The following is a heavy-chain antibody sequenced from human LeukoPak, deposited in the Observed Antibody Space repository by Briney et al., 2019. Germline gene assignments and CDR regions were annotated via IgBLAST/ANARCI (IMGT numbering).Heavy chain of an antibody. J-gene: IGHJ4*02. Sequence: GESLKISCKGSGYSFSNYWIGWVRQMPGKGLELMGIIYPGDSDVRYSPSFQGQVTISADKSISTAYLQWSSLQASDTAMYYCARQGYNSTWDRYLAYWGQGTQVTVSS. CDR3: ARQGYNSTWDRYLAY. CDR1: GYSFSNYW. CDR2: IYPGDSDV. D-gene: IGHD6-13*01. V-gene: IGHV5-51*01.